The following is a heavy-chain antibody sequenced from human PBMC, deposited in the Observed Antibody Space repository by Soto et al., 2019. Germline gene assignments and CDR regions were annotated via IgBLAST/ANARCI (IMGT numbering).Heavy chain of an antibody. CDR2: IDPSDSCT. CDR1: GYSFTSYW. D-gene: IGHD1-26*01. CDR3: ARRGGSPLGMHV. V-gene: IGHV5-10-1*01. Sequence: GESLKLSCKGSGYSFTSYWISWVRQMPGKGLEWMGRIDPSDSCTNYSPSFQGHVTISAGKSISTAYLQWSSLKASDTAMYYCARRGGSPLGMHVSGQGTTVTVYS. J-gene: IGHJ6*02.